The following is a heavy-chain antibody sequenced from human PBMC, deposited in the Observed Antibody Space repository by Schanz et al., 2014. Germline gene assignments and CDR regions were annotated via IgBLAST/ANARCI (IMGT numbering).Heavy chain of an antibody. CDR2: MFPGGNT. CDR1: GFRVITNY. V-gene: IGHV3-66*01. Sequence: EQLVESGGGLVQPGGSLRLSCAASGFRVITNYMTWVRQAPGKGLEWVSIMFPGGNTYYADSVKGRFTISRDNAKNSLYLEMTSLRGEDTAVYYCARDGYRNGRPFDHWGQGTRVTVSA. CDR3: ARDGYRNGRPFDH. D-gene: IGHD5-18*01. J-gene: IGHJ4*02.